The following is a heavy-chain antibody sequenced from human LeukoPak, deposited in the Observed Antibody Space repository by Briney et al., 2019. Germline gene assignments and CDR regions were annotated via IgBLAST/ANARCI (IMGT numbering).Heavy chain of an antibody. D-gene: IGHD4-17*01. V-gene: IGHV4-30-4*08. Sequence: PSQTLSLTCTVSGGSISSGDYYWSWIRQPPGTGLEWIGYIYYSGSTYYNPSLKSRVTISLDTSKSHFSLKLTSVTAADTAVYYCARSRDYADRGWFDPWGQGTLVTVSS. J-gene: IGHJ5*02. CDR1: GGSISSGDYY. CDR3: ARSRDYADRGWFDP. CDR2: IYYSGST.